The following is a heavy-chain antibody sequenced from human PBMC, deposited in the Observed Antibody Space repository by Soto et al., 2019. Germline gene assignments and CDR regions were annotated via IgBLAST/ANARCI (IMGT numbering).Heavy chain of an antibody. D-gene: IGHD3-9*01. V-gene: IGHV5-51*01. CDR1: GYSFTSYW. CDR2: IYPDDSDT. J-gene: IGHJ4*02. Sequence: PGESLKISCKGSGYSFTSYWFGWVRQMPGKGLEWMGIIYPDDSDTRYSPSFQGHVTISADKSISTAYLQWSSLKASDSATYYCARRDMLTGYVYFDYWGQGTQVTVSS. CDR3: ARRDMLTGYVYFDY.